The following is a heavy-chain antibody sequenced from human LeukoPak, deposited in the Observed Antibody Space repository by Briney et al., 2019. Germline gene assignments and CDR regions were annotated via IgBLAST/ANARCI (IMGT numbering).Heavy chain of an antibody. D-gene: IGHD3-9*01. CDR3: AKDRYSVLTATVVS. Sequence: GGSLRLSCAASGFTFSSYGMNWVRQAPGKGLEWVSVISGSDGTTHYADSVKGRFTISRDNYDNTLYLQMNSLRAEDTAVYYCAKDRYSVLTATVVSWGQGTLVTVSS. J-gene: IGHJ4*02. V-gene: IGHV3-23*01. CDR2: ISGSDGTT. CDR1: GFTFSSYG.